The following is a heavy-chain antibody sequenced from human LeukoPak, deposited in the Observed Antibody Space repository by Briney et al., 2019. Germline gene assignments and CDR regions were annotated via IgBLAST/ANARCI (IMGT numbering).Heavy chain of an antibody. CDR2: ISSGGSIL. D-gene: IGHD3-10*02. J-gene: IGHJ6*04. V-gene: IGHV3-48*03. Sequence: GGSLRLSCAASGFTFSSYEMNWVRQAPGKGLEWVSYISSGGSILYYADSVKGRFTISRDNAKNSVYLQMNSLRAEDTAVYYCAELGITMIGGVWGKGTTVTISS. CDR1: GFTFSSYE. CDR3: AELGITMIGGV.